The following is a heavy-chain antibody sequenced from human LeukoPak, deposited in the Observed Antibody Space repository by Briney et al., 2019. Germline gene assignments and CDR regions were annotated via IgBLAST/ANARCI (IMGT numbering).Heavy chain of an antibody. J-gene: IGHJ4*02. CDR2: IYHSGST. V-gene: IGHV4-30-2*01. CDR3: ARSSTSFFDY. CDR1: GGSNSSGGYY. D-gene: IGHD2-2*01. Sequence: SETLSLTCTVSGGSNSSGGYYWSWIRQPPGKGLEWIGYIYHSGSTYYNPSLKSRVTISVDRSKNQFSLKLSSVTAADTAVYYCARSSTSFFDYWGQGTLVTVSS.